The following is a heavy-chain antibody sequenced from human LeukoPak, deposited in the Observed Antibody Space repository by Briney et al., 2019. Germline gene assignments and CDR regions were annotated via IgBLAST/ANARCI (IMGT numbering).Heavy chain of an antibody. J-gene: IGHJ5*02. CDR3: ARKSRVGWFGELFP. CDR1: GGSISSSSYY. Sequence: SETLSLTCTVSGGSISSSSYYWGWIRQPPGKGLEWIGEINHSGSTNYNPSLKSRVTISVDTSKNQFSLKLSSVTAADTAVYYCARKSRVGWFGELFPWGQGTLVTVSS. CDR2: INHSGST. V-gene: IGHV4-39*07. D-gene: IGHD3-10*01.